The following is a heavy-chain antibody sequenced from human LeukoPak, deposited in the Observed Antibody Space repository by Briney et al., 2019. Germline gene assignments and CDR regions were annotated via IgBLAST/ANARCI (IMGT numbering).Heavy chain of an antibody. D-gene: IGHD5-18*01. Sequence: ASVKVSCKASGYTFTSYGISWVRQPPGQGLEWMGWISAYNGNTNYAQKLQGRVTMTTDTSTSTAYMELRSLRSDDTAVYYCARGSDTAMVDDYFDYWGQGTLVTVSS. CDR3: ARGSDTAMVDDYFDY. J-gene: IGHJ4*02. CDR1: GYTFTSYG. CDR2: ISAYNGNT. V-gene: IGHV1-18*01.